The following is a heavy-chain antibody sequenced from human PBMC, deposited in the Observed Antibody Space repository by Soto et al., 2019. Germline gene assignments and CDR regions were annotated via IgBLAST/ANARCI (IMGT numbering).Heavy chain of an antibody. J-gene: IGHJ6*02. V-gene: IGHV1-69*13. CDR2: IIPIFGIG. D-gene: IGHD1-7*01. CDR3: ASRITGTTNDYYYYGMDV. Sequence: ASVKVSCKASGGTFNRYAISWVRQAPGQGLEWMGGIIPIFGIGNDAQRFQGRVTITADESTGTAYMELSSLRSEDTGVYYCASRITGTTNDYYYYGMDVWGQGTTVTVSS. CDR1: GGTFNRYA.